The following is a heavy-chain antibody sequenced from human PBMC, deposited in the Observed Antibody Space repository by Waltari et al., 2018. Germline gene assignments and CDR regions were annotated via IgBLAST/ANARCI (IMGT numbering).Heavy chain of an antibody. V-gene: IGHV1-2*02. J-gene: IGHJ5*02. CDR1: GYTFTDDY. Sequence: QVQLVQSGAEVKKPGASVKVSCKAFGYTFTDDYKHWVRQAPGQGLEWMGWINPNSGDTKYEQKFQGRVTMTRDTSISTAYMELSSLRSDDTAVYYCARDQKLNTWGQGTLVTVSS. CDR3: ARDQKLNT. CDR2: INPNSGDT.